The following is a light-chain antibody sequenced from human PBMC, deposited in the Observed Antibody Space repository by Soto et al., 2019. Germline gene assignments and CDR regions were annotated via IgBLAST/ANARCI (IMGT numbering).Light chain of an antibody. CDR1: QGIRND. V-gene: IGKV1-17*01. CDR3: LQHNSYPRT. Sequence: DMQMTQSPSSMSASVGDILAITCRASQGIRNDLGWYQKKPGKAPKRRSDAASSLQSGVPSRFSGSGAGTECTRTSSSLQPEDFATYDCLQHNSYPRTFGQGTKVEIK. J-gene: IGKJ1*01. CDR2: AAS.